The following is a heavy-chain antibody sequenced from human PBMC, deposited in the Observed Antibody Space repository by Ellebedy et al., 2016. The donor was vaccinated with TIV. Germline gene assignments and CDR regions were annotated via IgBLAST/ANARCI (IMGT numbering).Heavy chain of an antibody. J-gene: IGHJ3*02. Sequence: SQTLSLTCAISGDSVSSNSAAWNWIRQSPSRGLEWLGRTYYRSKWYNDYAVSVKSRITINPDTSKNQFSLQLNSVTPEDTAVYYCARAVRVLDSSGYYSDAFDIWGQGTMVTVSS. V-gene: IGHV6-1*01. CDR1: GDSVSSNSAA. CDR2: TYYRSKWYN. CDR3: ARAVRVLDSSGYYSDAFDI. D-gene: IGHD3-22*01.